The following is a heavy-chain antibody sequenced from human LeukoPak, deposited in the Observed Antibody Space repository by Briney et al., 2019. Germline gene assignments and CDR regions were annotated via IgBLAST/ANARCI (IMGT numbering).Heavy chain of an antibody. V-gene: IGHV4-59*12. CDR2: IYYSGST. CDR3: ARTIYDSSGFDAFDI. CDR1: GMSFNDYS. J-gene: IGHJ3*02. Sequence: SETLSLTCAVYGMSFNDYSWNWIRQPPGKGLEWIGYIYYSGSTNYNPSLKSRVTISVDTSKNQFSLKLSSVTAVDTAVYYCARTIYDSSGFDAFDIWGQGTMVIVSS. D-gene: IGHD3-22*01.